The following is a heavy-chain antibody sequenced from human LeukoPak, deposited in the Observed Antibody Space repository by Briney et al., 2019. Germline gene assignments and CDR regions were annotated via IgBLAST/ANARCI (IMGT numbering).Heavy chain of an antibody. CDR3: ARDPLLGSYGLYYYYYGMDV. J-gene: IGHJ6*02. D-gene: IGHD5-18*01. Sequence: SETLSLTCAVYGGSFSGYYWSWIRQPPGKGLEWIGEINHSGSTNYNPSLKSRVTISVDTSKNQFSLKLSSVTAADTAVYYCARDPLLGSYGLYYYYYGMDVWGQGTTVTVSS. CDR1: GGSFSGYY. CDR2: INHSGST. V-gene: IGHV4-34*01.